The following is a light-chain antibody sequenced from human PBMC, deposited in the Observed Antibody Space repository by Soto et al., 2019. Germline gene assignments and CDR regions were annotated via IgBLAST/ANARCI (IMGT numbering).Light chain of an antibody. J-gene: IGLJ1*01. CDR3: SSYTSSSTPYV. CDR1: SSDVGGYNY. CDR2: EVS. V-gene: IGLV2-14*01. Sequence: QSVLTQPASVSGSPGQSITISYTGTSSDVGGYNYVSWYQQHPGKAPKLMIYEVSNRPSGVSNRFSGSKSGNTASLTISGLQAEDEADYYCSSYTSSSTPYVFGTGTKGTVL.